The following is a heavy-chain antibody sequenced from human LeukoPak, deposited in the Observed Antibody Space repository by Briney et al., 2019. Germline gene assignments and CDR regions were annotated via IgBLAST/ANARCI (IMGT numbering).Heavy chain of an antibody. CDR3: ARDCEDIAAADGGFDP. V-gene: IGHV3-21*01. J-gene: IGHJ5*02. D-gene: IGHD6-13*01. CDR1: GFTFSSYS. Sequence: GGSLRLSCAASGFTFSSYSMNWVRQAPGKGLEWVSSISSSSSYIYYADSVKGRFTISRDNAKNSLYLQMNSLRAEDTAVYYCARDCEDIAAADGGFDPWGQGTLVTVSS. CDR2: ISSSSSYI.